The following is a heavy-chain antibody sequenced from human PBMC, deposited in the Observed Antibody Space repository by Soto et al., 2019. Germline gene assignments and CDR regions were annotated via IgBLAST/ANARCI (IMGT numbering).Heavy chain of an antibody. CDR1: GGTFSSYD. J-gene: IGHJ6*02. CDR3: ARPDYYYDGSGYYYRDYYGMDV. V-gene: IGHV1-8*02. D-gene: IGHD3-22*01. Sequence: ASVKVSCKASGGTFSSYDINWVRQATGQGLEWMGWMNPNSGNTGYAQKFQGRVTMTRNTSISTAYMELSSLRSEDTAVYYCARPDYYYDGSGYYYRDYYGMDVWGQGTTVTVSS. CDR2: MNPNSGNT.